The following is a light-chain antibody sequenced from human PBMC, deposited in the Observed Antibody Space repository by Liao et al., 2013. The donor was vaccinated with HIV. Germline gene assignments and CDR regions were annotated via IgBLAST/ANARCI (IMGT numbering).Light chain of an antibody. CDR3: QAWDSNTAYV. CDR2: QDS. Sequence: SYELNQPPSVSVSPGQTASVTCSGDKLGDKYVSWYQQRPGQSPVLVIYQDSKRPSGISERFSGSNSQNTATLTISGAQPMDEADYYCQAWDSNTAYVFGTGTKVSVL. CDR1: KLGDKY. J-gene: IGLJ1*01. V-gene: IGLV3-1*01.